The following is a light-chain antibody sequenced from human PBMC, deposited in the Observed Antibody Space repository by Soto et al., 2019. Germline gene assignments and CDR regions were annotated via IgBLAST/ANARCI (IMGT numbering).Light chain of an antibody. Sequence: DIVMSQSPLSLPVTPREPASISCRSSQSLLHRNGYNYLDWYLQKPGQSPQLLIYLGSNRASGVPDRFSGSGSGTDFTLKISRVQAEDVGVYYCMQPLQSWTFGQGTKVDIK. CDR2: LGS. J-gene: IGKJ1*01. CDR3: MQPLQSWT. CDR1: QSLLHRNGYNY. V-gene: IGKV2-28*01.